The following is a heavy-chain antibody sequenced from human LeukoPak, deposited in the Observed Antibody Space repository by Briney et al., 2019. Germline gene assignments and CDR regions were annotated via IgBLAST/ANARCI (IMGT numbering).Heavy chain of an antibody. D-gene: IGHD2-21*01. J-gene: IGHJ4*02. Sequence: GGSLRLSCAASGFTFSRHGMHWVRQAPGKGLEWVAVTWYDGSDKYYADSVKGRFTISRDNSKNTLYLQLNSLRAEDTAVYYCARDGGGYCGGDWGQGTLVTVSS. V-gene: IGHV3-33*01. CDR3: ARDGGGYCGGD. CDR1: GFTFSRHG. CDR2: TWYDGSDK.